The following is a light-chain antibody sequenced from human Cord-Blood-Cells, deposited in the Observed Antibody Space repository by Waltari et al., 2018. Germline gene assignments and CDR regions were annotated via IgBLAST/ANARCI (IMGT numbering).Light chain of an antibody. CDR3: AAWDDSLSGVV. Sequence: QSVLTQPPSASGTPGQRVTISCSGSSSNIGSNYVYWYQQLPGTVPKLLIYRNNQRPSGVPDRFSGSKSGTSDSLAISGLRSEDEADYYCAAWDDSLSGVVFGGGTKLTVL. J-gene: IGLJ2*01. V-gene: IGLV1-47*01. CDR2: RNN. CDR1: SSNIGSNY.